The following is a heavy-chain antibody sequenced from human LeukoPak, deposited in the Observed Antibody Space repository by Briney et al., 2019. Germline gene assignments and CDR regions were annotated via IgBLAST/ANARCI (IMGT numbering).Heavy chain of an antibody. D-gene: IGHD1-14*01. CDR3: ASRNPDHDAFDI. V-gene: IGHV4-59*08. CDR2: IYYSGST. Sequence: PSETLSLTFAVSGGSISSYYWSWIRQPPGKGLEWIGYIYYSGSTNYNPSLKSRVTISVDTSKNQLSLKLSSVTAADTAVYYCASRNPDHDAFDIWGQGTMVTVSS. CDR1: GGSISSYY. J-gene: IGHJ3*02.